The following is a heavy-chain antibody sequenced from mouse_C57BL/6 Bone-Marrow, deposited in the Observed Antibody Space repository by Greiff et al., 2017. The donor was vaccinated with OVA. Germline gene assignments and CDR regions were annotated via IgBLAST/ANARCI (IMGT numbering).Heavy chain of an antibody. J-gene: IGHJ4*01. Sequence: QVHVKQSGPGLVQPSQSLSITCTVSGFSLTSYGVHWVRQSPGKGLEWLGVIWRGGSTDYNAAFMSRLSITKDNSKSQVFFKMNSLQADDTAIYYCAKKRAGTGDYYAMDYWGQGTSVTVSS. CDR3: AKKRAGTGDYYAMDY. CDR2: IWRGGST. V-gene: IGHV2-5*01. CDR1: GFSLTSYG. D-gene: IGHD4-1*01.